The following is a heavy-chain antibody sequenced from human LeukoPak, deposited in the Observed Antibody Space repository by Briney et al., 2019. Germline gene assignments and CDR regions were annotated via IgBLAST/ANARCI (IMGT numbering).Heavy chain of an antibody. V-gene: IGHV3-66*01. D-gene: IGHD3-3*01. CDR1: GFTFSSYA. Sequence: GGSLRLSCAASGFTFSSYAMHWVRQTPGKGLEWVSVIYSGGSTYYADSVKGRFTISRDNSKNTLYLQMNSLRAEDTAVYYCARDLLEWYFDYWGQGTLVTVSS. CDR2: IYSGGST. CDR3: ARDLLEWYFDY. J-gene: IGHJ4*02.